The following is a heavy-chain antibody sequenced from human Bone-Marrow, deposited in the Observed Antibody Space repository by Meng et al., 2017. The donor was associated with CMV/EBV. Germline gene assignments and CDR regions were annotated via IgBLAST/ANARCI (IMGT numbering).Heavy chain of an antibody. V-gene: IGHV1-2*02. J-gene: IGHJ4*02. CDR1: GYTFTGYY. D-gene: IGHD6-13*01. CDR3: ARGGYSSSWYLPIIDY. Sequence: ASVKVSCKASGYTFTGYYMHLVRQAPGQGLEWMGWINPNSGGTNYAQKFQGRVTMTRDTSISTAYMELSRLRSDDTAVYYCARGGYSSSWYLPIIDYWGQGTLVTVSS. CDR2: INPNSGGT.